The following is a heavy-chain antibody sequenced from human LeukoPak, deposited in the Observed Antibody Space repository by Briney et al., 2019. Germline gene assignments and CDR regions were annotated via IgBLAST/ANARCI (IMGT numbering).Heavy chain of an antibody. V-gene: IGHV3-11*04. CDR3: ARGPPISGNFWRGKNHPPDY. CDR2: ISSSGNTI. CDR1: GFTFSDYY. Sequence: GGSLRLSCAASGFTFSDYYMSWIRQAPGKGLEWVSYISSSGNTIYYADSVKGRFTISRDNAKNSLYLQMNSLRAEDTAVYYCARGPPISGNFWRGKNHPPDYWGQGTLVTVSS. D-gene: IGHD3-3*01. J-gene: IGHJ4*02.